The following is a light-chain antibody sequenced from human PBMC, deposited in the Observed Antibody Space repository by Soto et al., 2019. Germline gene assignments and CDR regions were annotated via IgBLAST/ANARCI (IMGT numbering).Light chain of an antibody. CDR1: QSISSW. Sequence: IHMTQSPSTLSASVGDRVTITCRASQSISSWLAWYQQKPGKAPNLLIYDASTLHSGVPSRFSGGGSGTDFTLTISSLQPEDFATYYCQQSYSTPWTFGQGTKVDIK. V-gene: IGKV1-5*01. CDR3: QQSYSTPWT. CDR2: DAS. J-gene: IGKJ1*01.